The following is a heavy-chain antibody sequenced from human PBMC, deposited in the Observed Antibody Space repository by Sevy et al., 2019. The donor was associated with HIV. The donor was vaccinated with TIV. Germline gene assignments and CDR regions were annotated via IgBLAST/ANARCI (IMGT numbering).Heavy chain of an antibody. V-gene: IGHV3-30*18. CDR3: AKTRYHYHISGFFGGTFVPDY. CDR1: GFTFSNYG. Sequence: GGSRRLSCAASGFTFSNYGIHWVRQAPGKGLEWLAFISFDSSDKYYADSVKGRFTISREDSKNTLYLHLNSLRVEDTAVYYCAKTRYHYHISGFFGGTFVPDYWGHGTLVTVSS. D-gene: IGHD3-22*01. CDR2: ISFDSSDK. J-gene: IGHJ4*01.